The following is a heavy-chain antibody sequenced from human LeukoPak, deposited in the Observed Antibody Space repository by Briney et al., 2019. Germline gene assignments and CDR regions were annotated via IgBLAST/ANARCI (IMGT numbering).Heavy chain of an antibody. CDR3: ARDPVWFDP. V-gene: IGHV3-33*01. J-gene: IGHJ5*02. CDR2: IWYDGSNK. Sequence: PGGSLRLSCAASGFTFSSYGMHWVRQAPGKGLEWVAVIWYDGSNKYYADSVKGRSTISRDNSKNTLYLQMNSLRAEDTAVYYCARDPVWFDPWGQGTLVTVSS. CDR1: GFTFSSYG.